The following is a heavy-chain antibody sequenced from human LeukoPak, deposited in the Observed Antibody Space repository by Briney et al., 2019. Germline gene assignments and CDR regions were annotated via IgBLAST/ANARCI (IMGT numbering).Heavy chain of an antibody. Sequence: QTLSLTCAISGDSVSNNSAIWIWIRQSPSRGLQWLGRTYYRSKWYNDYAVSVKSRITLNVDTSKNQFSLQLNSVTPEDTAVYYCARSSNLHYFDYWGQGTQVTVSS. J-gene: IGHJ4*02. CDR3: ARSSNLHYFDY. V-gene: IGHV6-1*01. CDR2: TYYRSKWYN. CDR1: GDSVSNNSAI.